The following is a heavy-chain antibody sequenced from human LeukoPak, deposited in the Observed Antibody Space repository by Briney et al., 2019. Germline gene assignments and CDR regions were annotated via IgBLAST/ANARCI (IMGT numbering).Heavy chain of an antibody. Sequence: QTLSLTCAISGDSVSNNSAIWIWIRQSPSRGLQWLGRTYYRSKWYNDYAVSVKSRITLNVDTSKNQFSLQLNSVTPEDTAVYYCARSSNLHYFDYWGQGTQVTVSS. J-gene: IGHJ4*02. CDR3: ARSSNLHYFDY. V-gene: IGHV6-1*01. CDR2: TYYRSKWYN. CDR1: GDSVSNNSAI.